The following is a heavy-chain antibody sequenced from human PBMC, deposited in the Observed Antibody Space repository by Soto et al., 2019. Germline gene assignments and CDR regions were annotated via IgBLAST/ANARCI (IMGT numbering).Heavy chain of an antibody. D-gene: IGHD3-22*01. CDR3: ARGRDSSGYYSDY. CDR2: ISDSGHYT. J-gene: IGHJ4*02. Sequence: GGSLRLSCAASGFTVSNFVLSWIRQAPGKGLEWVSSISDSGHYTYYADSVKGRFTISRDNSKDTLYLQVNTLKAEDTALYFCARGRDSSGYYSDYWGQGTLVTVSS. V-gene: IGHV3-23*01. CDR1: GFTVSNFV.